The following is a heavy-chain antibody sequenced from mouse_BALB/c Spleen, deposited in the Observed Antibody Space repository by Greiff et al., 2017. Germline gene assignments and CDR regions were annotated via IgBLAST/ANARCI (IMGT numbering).Heavy chain of an antibody. CDR3: ARRGYYYGSSYKNYYCDY. V-gene: IGHV1-69*02. CDR1: GYTFTSYW. J-gene: IGHJ2*01. Sequence: QVQLQQPGAELVKPGASVKLSCKASGYTFTSYWMHWVKQRPGQGLEWIGEIDPSDSYTNYNQKFKGKATLTVDKSSSTAYMQLSSLTSEDSAVYYCARRGYYYGSSYKNYYCDYWGQGTTLTVSS. D-gene: IGHD1-1*01. CDR2: IDPSDSYT.